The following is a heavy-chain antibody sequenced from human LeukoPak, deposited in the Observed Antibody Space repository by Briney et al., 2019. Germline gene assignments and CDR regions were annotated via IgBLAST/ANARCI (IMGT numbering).Heavy chain of an antibody. CDR3: AKDDTKYSGSRKVDY. Sequence: GGSLRLSCAASGFTFSSYGMHWVRQAPGKGLEWVAFIRYDGSNKYYADSVKGRFTISRGNSKNTLYLQMNSLRAEDTAVYYCAKDDTKYSGSRKVDYWGQGTLVTVSS. CDR1: GFTFSSYG. V-gene: IGHV3-30*02. CDR2: IRYDGSNK. J-gene: IGHJ4*02. D-gene: IGHD1-26*01.